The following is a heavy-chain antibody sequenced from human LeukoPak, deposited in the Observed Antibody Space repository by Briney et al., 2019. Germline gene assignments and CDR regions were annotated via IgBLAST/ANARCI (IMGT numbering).Heavy chain of an antibody. CDR2: INHSGST. V-gene: IGHV4-34*01. Sequence: SXXYWGWIRQPXGXXLXWIGEINHSGSTNYNPSXKSRVTISVDTSKNQFSLKLSSVTAADTAVYXXXXXXXXXXXXXXXXXXDVWGXXXXVTVSS. CDR1: SXXY. J-gene: IGHJ6*04. CDR3: XXXXXXXXXXXXXXXXDV.